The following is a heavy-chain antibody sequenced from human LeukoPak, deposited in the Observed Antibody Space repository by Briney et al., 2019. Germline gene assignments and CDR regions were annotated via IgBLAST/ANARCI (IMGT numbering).Heavy chain of an antibody. CDR1: GFTFSSYS. CDR3: ARDSPIGYCTNGVCPGAFDI. V-gene: IGHV3-21*01. CDR2: ISSSSSYI. Sequence: GGSLRLSCAASGFTFSSYSMNWVRQAPGKGLEWVSSISSSSSYIYYADSVKGRFTISRDNAKNSLYLQMNSLRAEDTAVYYCARDSPIGYCTNGVCPGAFDIWGQGTVVTVSS. D-gene: IGHD2-8*01. J-gene: IGHJ3*02.